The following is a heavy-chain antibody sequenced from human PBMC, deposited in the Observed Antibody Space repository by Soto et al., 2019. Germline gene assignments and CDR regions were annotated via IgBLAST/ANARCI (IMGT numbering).Heavy chain of an antibody. CDR3: TTRDSSGYLDF. V-gene: IGHV3-15*01. D-gene: IGHD3-22*01. Sequence: EVQLVESGGGLVKPGGSLRLSCVASGFTFSNAWMSWVRQAPGKGLEWDGRVKSKNDGGTADYAAPVKGRFTISRDDSKNTQYLQMNSLKTEDTAVYYCTTRDSSGYLDFWGQGTLVTVSS. J-gene: IGHJ4*02. CDR2: VKSKNDGGTA. CDR1: GFTFSNAW.